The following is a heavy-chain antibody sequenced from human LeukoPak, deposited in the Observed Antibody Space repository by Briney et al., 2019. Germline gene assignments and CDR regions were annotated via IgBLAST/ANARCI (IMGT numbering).Heavy chain of an antibody. CDR3: ARGYSSSREFDY. CDR1: GYSISSGYY. D-gene: IGHD6-13*01. J-gene: IGHJ4*02. Sequence: PSETLSLTCTVSGYSISSGYYWGWIRQPPGKGLEWIGSIYRTGSTYYNPSLKSRVTISMDTSKNQFSLKLSSVTAADTAVYYCARGYSSSREFDYWGQGTLVTVSS. CDR2: IYRTGST. V-gene: IGHV4-38-2*02.